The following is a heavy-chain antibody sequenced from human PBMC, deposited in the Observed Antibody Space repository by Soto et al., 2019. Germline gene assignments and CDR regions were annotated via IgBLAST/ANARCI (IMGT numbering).Heavy chain of an antibody. CDR1: GYTLTELS. V-gene: IGHV1-24*01. D-gene: IGHD5-18*01. Sequence: DSVNVSCKVSGYTLTELSMHWVRQAPGKGLEWMGGFDPEDGETIYAQKFQGRVTMTEDTSTDTAYMELSSLRSEDTAVYYCATVTPRNTRDYYGMDVWGQGTKVTVSS. CDR3: ATVTPRNTRDYYGMDV. J-gene: IGHJ6*02. CDR2: FDPEDGET.